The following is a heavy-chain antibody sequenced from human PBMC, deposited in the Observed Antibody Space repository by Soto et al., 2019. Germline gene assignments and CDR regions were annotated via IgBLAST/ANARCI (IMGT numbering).Heavy chain of an antibody. D-gene: IGHD6-19*01. V-gene: IGHV3-66*01. CDR1: GFTVSSDY. CDR3: ARAFIGVAGYFDY. Sequence: TGGSLRLSCAASGFTVSSDYMSWVRRAPGKGLEWVSVIYSGGDTHYADSVKGRFTISRDNSKNTLYLQMNSLRAEDTAVYYCARAFIGVAGYFDYWGQGTLVTVSS. CDR2: IYSGGDT. J-gene: IGHJ4*02.